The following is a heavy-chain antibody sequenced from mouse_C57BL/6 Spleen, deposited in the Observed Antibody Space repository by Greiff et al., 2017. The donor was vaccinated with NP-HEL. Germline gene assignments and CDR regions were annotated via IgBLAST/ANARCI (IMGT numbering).Heavy chain of an antibody. J-gene: IGHJ3*01. CDR1: GFTFSDYG. CDR3: ARPPLITTVVATEGFAY. D-gene: IGHD1-1*01. Sequence: EVKLMESGGGLVKPGGSLKLSCAASGFTFSDYGMHWVRQAPEKGLEWVAYISSGSSTIYYADTVKGRFTISRDNAKNTLFLQMTSLRSEDTAMYYCARPPLITTVVATEGFAYWGQGTLVTVSA. V-gene: IGHV5-17*01. CDR2: ISSGSSTI.